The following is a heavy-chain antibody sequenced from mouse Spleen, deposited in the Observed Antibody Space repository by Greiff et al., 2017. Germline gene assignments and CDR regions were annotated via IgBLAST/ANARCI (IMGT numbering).Heavy chain of an antibody. V-gene: IGHV1-82*01. Sequence: LVESGPELVKPGASVKISCKASGYAFSSSWMNWVKQRPGKGLEWIGRIYPGDGDTNYNGKFKGKATLTADKSSSTAYMQLSSLTSEDSAVYFCARRGYDAMDYWGQGTSVTVSS. CDR1: GYAFSSSW. J-gene: IGHJ4*01. CDR2: IYPGDGDT. CDR3: ARRGYDAMDY.